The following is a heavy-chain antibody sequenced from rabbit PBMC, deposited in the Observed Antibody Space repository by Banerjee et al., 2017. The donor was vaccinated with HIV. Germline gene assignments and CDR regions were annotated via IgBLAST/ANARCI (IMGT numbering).Heavy chain of an antibody. CDR3: ARDLTGVTGWNFNL. CDR1: GFSFSNRYV. D-gene: IGHD7-1*01. Sequence: QEQLVESGGGLVKPEGSLTLTCTASGFSFSNRYVMCWVRQAPGKGLELIACIYTSTNSTWYANWVNGRFTISSSTSLNSVDLKMTSLTAADTATYFCARDLTGVTGWNFNLWGQGTLVTVS. V-gene: IGHV1S43*01. J-gene: IGHJ4*01. CDR2: IYTSTNST.